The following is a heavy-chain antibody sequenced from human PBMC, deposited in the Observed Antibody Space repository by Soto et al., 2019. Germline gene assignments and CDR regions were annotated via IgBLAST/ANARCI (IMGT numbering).Heavy chain of an antibody. CDR2: IIPIFGTE. D-gene: IGHD2-2*01. J-gene: IGHJ6*02. CDR1: GGTFSSHS. CDR3: STSVYCSTTRCYYYYGLDV. V-gene: IGHV1-69*01. Sequence: QVQLVQSGAEVKKPGSSVKVSCKVSGGTFSSHSINWVRQAPGQGPEWMGGIIPIFGTENYAQKFQGRVTITADESTMTAYMELSSLTSEDTALYYCSTSVYCSTTRCYYYYGLDVWGHGTTVIVSS.